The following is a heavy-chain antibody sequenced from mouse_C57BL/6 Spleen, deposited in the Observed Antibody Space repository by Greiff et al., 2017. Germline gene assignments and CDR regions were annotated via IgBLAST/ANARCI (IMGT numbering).Heavy chain of an antibody. V-gene: IGHV1-9*01. D-gene: IGHD1-1*01. CDR2: FLPGSGST. J-gene: IGHJ4*01. CDR1: GYNFTGYW. Sequence: VQLQQSGAELMKPGASVKLSCTASGYNFTGYWLEWVKQRPGHGLEWIGEFLPGSGSTHYNEKFKGKATFAADTSTNTAYMQHSSLTTEDSAIYDCARYGGGAKDYAMDDWGQGTSGTVSS. CDR3: ARYGGGAKDYAMDD.